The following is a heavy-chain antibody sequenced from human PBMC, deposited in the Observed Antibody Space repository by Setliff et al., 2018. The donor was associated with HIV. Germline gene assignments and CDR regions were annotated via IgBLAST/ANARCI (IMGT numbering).Heavy chain of an antibody. D-gene: IGHD2-8*01. CDR1: GFTFNNYA. CDR2: ISNSGDST. J-gene: IGHJ4*02. CDR3: AKGQLPYCTNGVCYAIDY. V-gene: IGHV3-23*01. Sequence: LRLSCAASGFTFNNYAMSWVRQAPGKRLEWVSTISNSGDSTFHVDSVKGRFTISRDNSKNTVYLEMNNLRAEDTAVYYCAKGQLPYCTNGVCYAIDYWGQGTLVTVSS.